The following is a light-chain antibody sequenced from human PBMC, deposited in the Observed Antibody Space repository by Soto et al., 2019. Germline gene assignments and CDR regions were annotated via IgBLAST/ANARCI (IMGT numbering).Light chain of an antibody. J-gene: IGKJ1*01. CDR2: AAS. CDR3: QKYNSAPWT. CDR1: QGISNY. V-gene: IGKV1-27*01. Sequence: DIQMTQSPSSLSASVGDRVTITCRASQGISNYVAWYQQIPGKVPKLLIYAASTLQSGVPSRFSGSGSGTDFTLTISSLQAEDASTYYCQKYNSAPWTFGQGTKVEIK.